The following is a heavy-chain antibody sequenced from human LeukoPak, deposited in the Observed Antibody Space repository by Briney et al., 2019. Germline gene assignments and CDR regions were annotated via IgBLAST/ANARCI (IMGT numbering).Heavy chain of an antibody. CDR3: AKEGTRAAGDFDY. J-gene: IGHJ4*02. CDR2: ISGSGGST. D-gene: IGHD6-13*01. Sequence: GGSLRLSCAASGFSFSGYWMSWVRQAPGKGLEWVSAISGSGGSTYYADSVKGRYTISRDNSKNTLYLQMNSLRAEDTAVYYCAKEGTRAAGDFDYWGQGTLVTVSS. V-gene: IGHV3-23*01. CDR1: GFSFSGYW.